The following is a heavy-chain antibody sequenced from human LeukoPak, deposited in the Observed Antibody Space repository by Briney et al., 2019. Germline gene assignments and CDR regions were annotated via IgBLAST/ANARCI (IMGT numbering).Heavy chain of an antibody. Sequence: GGSLRLSCAASGFTFSTYNMNWVRQAPGKGLEWVSYVSSSSGTIYYADSVQGRFTISRDNAKNSLYLQMNSLRAEDTAVYYCARRLTASGKHYFDYWGQGTLVTVSS. CDR2: VSSSSGTI. D-gene: IGHD6-13*01. V-gene: IGHV3-48*01. CDR1: GFTFSTYN. CDR3: ARRLTASGKHYFDY. J-gene: IGHJ4*02.